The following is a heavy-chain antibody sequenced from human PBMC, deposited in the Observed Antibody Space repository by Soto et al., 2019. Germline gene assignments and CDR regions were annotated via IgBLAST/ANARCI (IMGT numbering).Heavy chain of an antibody. J-gene: IGHJ4*02. CDR3: ARIHDSSGYSDY. CDR1: GFSLSTSGMR. V-gene: IGHV2-70*04. D-gene: IGHD3-22*01. CDR2: IDWDDDK. Sequence: SGPTLVNPTQTLTLTCTFSGFSLSTSGMRVSWIRQPPGKALEWLARIDWDDDKFYSTSLKTRLTISKDTSKNHVVLTMTNMDPVDTATYYCARIHDSSGYSDYWGQGTLVTVSS.